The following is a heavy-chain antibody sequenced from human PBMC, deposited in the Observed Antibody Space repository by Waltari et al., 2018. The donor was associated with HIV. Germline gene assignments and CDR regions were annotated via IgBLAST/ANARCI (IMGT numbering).Heavy chain of an antibody. D-gene: IGHD2-2*01. Sequence: QVQLIQSGAELKKPGASMKVSCKASEYTFPTSHIHWVRQAPGEGLEWMGWINPDNGDTQYAQKFQGWVSMTRDTSINTAYMNLTRLRSEDSAVYYCARALSTTWHNLDYWGQGTLVTVSS. V-gene: IGHV1-2*04. CDR1: EYTFPTSH. CDR3: ARALSTTWHNLDY. J-gene: IGHJ4*02. CDR2: INPDNGDT.